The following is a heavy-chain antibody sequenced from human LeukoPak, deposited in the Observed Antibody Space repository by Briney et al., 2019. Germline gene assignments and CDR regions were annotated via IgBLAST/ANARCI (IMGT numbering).Heavy chain of an antibody. Sequence: SETLSLTCAVYGGSFSGYYWSWIRQPPGKGLEWIGEINHSGSTNYNPSLKSRVTISVDTSKNQFSLKLSSVTAADTAVYYCAIGGEHYYDLWSGYYRSFDYWGQGTLVTVSS. CDR2: INHSGST. CDR3: AIGGEHYYDLWSGYYRSFDY. CDR1: GGSFSGYY. J-gene: IGHJ4*02. D-gene: IGHD3-3*01. V-gene: IGHV4-34*01.